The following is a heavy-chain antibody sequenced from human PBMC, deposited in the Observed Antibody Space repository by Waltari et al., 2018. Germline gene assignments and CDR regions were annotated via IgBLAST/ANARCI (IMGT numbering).Heavy chain of an antibody. J-gene: IGHJ4*02. CDR3: ARTLAVTTQVGFDF. V-gene: IGHV4-30-2*01. CDR2: RTERIKSTCF. Sequence: QVQLQESGSGLVKPSQTLSLTCSVSGDSISHDDYSWRWIRKAPGKGLVWPCHRTERIKSTCFYYNRSPQHRVTICVAGSKCRVSRGWSSVSAAATAVDYAARTLAVTTQVGFDFWGPGILVTVSS. D-gene: IGHD4-4*01. CDR1: GDSISHDDYS.